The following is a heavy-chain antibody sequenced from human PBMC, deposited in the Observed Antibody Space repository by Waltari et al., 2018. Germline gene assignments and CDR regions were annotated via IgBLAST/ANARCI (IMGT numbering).Heavy chain of an antibody. Sequence: QVQLVESGGGVVQPGRSLRLSCAASGFTFSSYGMHWVRQAPGKGLEWVAVIWYDGSNKYEADAVKGRFTISRDNSKNTLYLQMNSLRAEDTAMYYCAKEGDEAVALVDYWGQGTLVTVSS. J-gene: IGHJ4*02. D-gene: IGHD3-16*01. CDR3: AKEGDEAVALVDY. CDR2: IWYDGSNK. V-gene: IGHV3-30*18. CDR1: GFTFSSYG.